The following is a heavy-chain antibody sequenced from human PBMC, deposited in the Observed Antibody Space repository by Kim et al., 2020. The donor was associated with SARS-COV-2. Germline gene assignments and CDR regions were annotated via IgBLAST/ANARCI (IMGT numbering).Heavy chain of an antibody. CDR2: INHSGST. CDR1: GGSFSGYY. Sequence: SETLSLTCAVYGGSFSGYYWSWIRQPPGKGLEWIGEINHSGSTNYNPSLKSRVTISVDTSKNQFSLKLSSVTAADTAVYYCARLPGRITMVRGVITKPYYYGMDVWGQETTVTVSS. V-gene: IGHV4-34*01. D-gene: IGHD3-10*01. J-gene: IGHJ6*02. CDR3: ARLPGRITMVRGVITKPYYYGMDV.